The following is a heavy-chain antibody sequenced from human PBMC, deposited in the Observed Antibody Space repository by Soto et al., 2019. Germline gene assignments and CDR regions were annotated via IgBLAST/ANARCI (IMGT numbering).Heavy chain of an antibody. D-gene: IGHD2-2*01. V-gene: IGHV1-46*01. CDR2: INPDGGST. J-gene: IGHJ6*02. Sequence: QVQLLQSGAEVKKPGASVKISCQASGYPFTRFYMHWVRRAPGEGLEWMGMINPDGGSTNYAQKFQGRVTMTRDTSTSTAYMALSSLRSEDTAVYYCARDLGPEDRVVADYFHYGVDVWGQGTTVAVSS. CDR1: GYPFTRFY. CDR3: ARDLGPEDRVVADYFHYGVDV.